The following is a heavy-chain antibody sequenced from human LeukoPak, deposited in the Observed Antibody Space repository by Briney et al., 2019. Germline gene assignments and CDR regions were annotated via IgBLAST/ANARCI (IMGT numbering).Heavy chain of an antibody. CDR2: IWYDGSNK. D-gene: IGHD2-2*01. CDR1: GFTFSSYG. CDR3: ARGPPPAAMEEGVGWFDP. V-gene: IGHV3-33*01. Sequence: GGSLRLSCAASGFTFSSYGMHWVRQAPGKGLEWVAVIWYDGSNKYYADSVKGRFTISRDNAKNTLYLQMNSLRAEDTAVYYCARGPPPAAMEEGVGWFDPWGQGTLVTVSS. J-gene: IGHJ5*02.